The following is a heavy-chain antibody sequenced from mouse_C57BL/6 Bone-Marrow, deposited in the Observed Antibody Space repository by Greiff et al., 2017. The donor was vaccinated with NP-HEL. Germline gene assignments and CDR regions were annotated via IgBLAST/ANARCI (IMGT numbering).Heavy chain of an antibody. Sequence: VQLQQPGAELVKPGASVKLSCKASGYTFTSYWMHWVKQRPGQGLEWIGMIHPNSGSTNYNEKFKSKATLTVDKSSSTAYMQLSSLTSEDSAVYYCARRGGYVWYFDVWGTGTTVTVSS. J-gene: IGHJ1*03. CDR1: GYTFTSYW. D-gene: IGHD2-2*01. CDR2: IHPNSGST. V-gene: IGHV1-64*01. CDR3: ARRGGYVWYFDV.